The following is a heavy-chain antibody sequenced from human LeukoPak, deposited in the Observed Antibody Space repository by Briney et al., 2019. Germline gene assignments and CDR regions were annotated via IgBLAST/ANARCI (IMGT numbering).Heavy chain of an antibody. Sequence: GASVKVSCKASGFTFTSSAVQWVRQARGQRLEWIGWIVVGSGNTNYAQKFQERVTITRDMSTSTAYMELSSLRSEGTAVYYCAADPVGAGMTVWGQGTLVTVSS. CDR3: AADPVGAGMTV. V-gene: IGHV1-58*01. CDR2: IVVGSGNT. J-gene: IGHJ4*02. D-gene: IGHD1-26*01. CDR1: GFTFTSSA.